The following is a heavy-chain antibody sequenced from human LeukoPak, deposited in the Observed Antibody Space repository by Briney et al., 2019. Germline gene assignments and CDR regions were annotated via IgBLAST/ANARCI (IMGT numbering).Heavy chain of an antibody. D-gene: IGHD1-26*01. J-gene: IGHJ5*02. CDR3: ARAQVGYNWFDP. Sequence: PGGSLRLSCAASGFAVSDYTMNWVRQAPGKGLEWISSISRSQTYIYYADSVKGRFAISKDNAENSLYLQMNSLRAEDTAVYYCARAQVGYNWFDPWGQGTLVSVSS. CDR2: ISRSQTYI. CDR1: GFAVSDYT. V-gene: IGHV3-21*01.